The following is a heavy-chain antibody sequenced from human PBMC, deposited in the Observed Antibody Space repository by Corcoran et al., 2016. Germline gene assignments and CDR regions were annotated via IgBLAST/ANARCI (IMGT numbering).Heavy chain of an antibody. V-gene: IGHV3-7*01. D-gene: IGHD3-10*01. CDR1: GYTFSSYW. Sequence: EVQLVESGGGLVQPGGSLRLSCGASGYTFSSYWMSWVRRVPGKGLEWVANIKQDGSEKNYVESVKGRFAISRDNAQKSLYLQMNNLRVEDTVVYYCARDRFTSGPSDLWGQGTLVTVSS. CDR3: ARDRFTSGPSDL. CDR2: IKQDGSEK. J-gene: IGHJ1*01.